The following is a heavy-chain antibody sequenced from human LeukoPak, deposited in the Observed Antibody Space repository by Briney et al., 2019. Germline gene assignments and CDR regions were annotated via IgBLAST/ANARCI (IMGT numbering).Heavy chain of an antibody. V-gene: IGHV3-48*04. CDR1: GFTFDDYG. J-gene: IGHJ6*04. CDR3: AELGITMIGGV. D-gene: IGHD3-10*02. CDR2: ISSSSSTI. Sequence: GGSLRLSCAASGFTFDDYGVSWVRQAPGKGLEWVSYISSSSSTIYYADSVKGRFTISRDSAKNSLYLQMNSLRAEDTAVYYCAELGITMIGGVWGKGTTVTISS.